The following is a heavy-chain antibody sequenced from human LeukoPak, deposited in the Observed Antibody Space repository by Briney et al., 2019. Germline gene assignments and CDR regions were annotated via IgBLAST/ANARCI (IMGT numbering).Heavy chain of an antibody. CDR3: AKDRAITFGGVIVGDMDY. Sequence: GASLRLSCAASGFTFSSYAMSWVRQAPGKGLEWVSAISGSGGSTYYADSVKGRFTISRDNSKNTLYLQMNSLRAEDTAVYYCAKDRAITFGGVIVGDMDYWGQGTLVTVSS. D-gene: IGHD3-16*02. V-gene: IGHV3-23*01. CDR1: GFTFSSYA. CDR2: ISGSGGST. J-gene: IGHJ4*02.